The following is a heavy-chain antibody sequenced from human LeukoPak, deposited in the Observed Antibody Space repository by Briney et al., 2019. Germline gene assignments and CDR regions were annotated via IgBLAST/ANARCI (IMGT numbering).Heavy chain of an antibody. CDR2: IYHSGST. CDR3: ARRRDGYNLYYFDY. V-gene: IGHV4-38-2*02. J-gene: IGHJ4*02. CDR1: GYSISSGYY. Sequence: SETLSLTCTASGYSISSGYYWGWIRQPPGKGLEWIGSIYHSGSTYYNPSLKSRVTISVDTSKNQFSLKLSSVTAADTAVYYCARRRDGYNLYYFDYWGQGTLVTVSS. D-gene: IGHD5-24*01.